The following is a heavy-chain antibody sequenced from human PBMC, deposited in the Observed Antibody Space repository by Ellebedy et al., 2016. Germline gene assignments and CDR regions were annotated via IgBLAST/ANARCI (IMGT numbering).Heavy chain of an antibody. CDR2: ITSSGTYI. J-gene: IGHJ5*02. D-gene: IGHD3-16*01. Sequence: GESLKISXAASRFTFSSYTMNWVRQAPGKGLEWVSSITSSGTYIFYADSVKGRFTISRDNAKNSVYLQMNSLRGEDTALYYCARGVGGTSLNWFDPWGQGTLVTVSS. CDR3: ARGVGGTSLNWFDP. V-gene: IGHV3-21*01. CDR1: RFTFSSYT.